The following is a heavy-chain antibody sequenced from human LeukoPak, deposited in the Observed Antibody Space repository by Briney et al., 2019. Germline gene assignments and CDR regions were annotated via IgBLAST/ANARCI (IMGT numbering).Heavy chain of an antibody. D-gene: IGHD4-17*01. CDR3: AKVKVTTGLWYYYYGMDV. Sequence: GGSLRLSCAASGFTFSSYAMTWVRQAPGKGLEWVSGISDSGGSTYYADSVKGRFTISRDNSKNTLYLQMNSLRAEDTAVYYCAKVKVTTGLWYYYYGMDVWGQGTTVTVSS. CDR1: GFTFSSYA. V-gene: IGHV3-23*01. J-gene: IGHJ6*02. CDR2: ISDSGGST.